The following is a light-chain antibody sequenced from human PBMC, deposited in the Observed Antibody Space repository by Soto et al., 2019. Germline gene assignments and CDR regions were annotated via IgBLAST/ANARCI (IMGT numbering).Light chain of an antibody. Sequence: DIQMTQSPSSLSASVGDRVTITCRASQAIYNYLAWYQQKPGKVPTLLISAASTLQSGVPSRFSGSGSGTDLTLTISSLQPEAVATYYCQQFTAVPTFGGGTKVEI. J-gene: IGKJ4*01. CDR2: AAS. CDR1: QAIYNY. CDR3: QQFTAVPT. V-gene: IGKV1-27*01.